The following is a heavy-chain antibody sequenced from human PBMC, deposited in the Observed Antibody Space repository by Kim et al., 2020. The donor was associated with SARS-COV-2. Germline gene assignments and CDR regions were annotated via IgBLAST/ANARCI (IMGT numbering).Heavy chain of an antibody. CDR2: IYWDDDK. Sequence: SGPTLVKPTQTLTLTCTFSGFSLSTSGVGVGWIRQPPGKALEWLALIYWDDDKRYSPSLKSRLTITKDTSKNQVVLTMTNMDPVDTATYYCAHRRGWFKWLRFPYYFDYWGQGTLVTVSS. J-gene: IGHJ4*02. CDR1: GFSLSTSGVG. D-gene: IGHD5-12*01. V-gene: IGHV2-5*02. CDR3: AHRRGWFKWLRFPYYFDY.